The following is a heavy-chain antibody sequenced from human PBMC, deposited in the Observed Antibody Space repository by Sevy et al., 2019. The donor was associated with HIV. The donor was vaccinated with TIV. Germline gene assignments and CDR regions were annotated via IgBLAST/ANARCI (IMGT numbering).Heavy chain of an antibody. Sequence: GGSLRLSCTASGFTFNTHAMTWVRQAPGKGLEWVSVISGPGLSTYYADSVKGRFTISRDNSKNTLYLQMNSLRVDATDTYYCAKARNTALESMIEVIIRTLKGFDVWGQGTMVTVAS. CDR1: GFTFNTHA. D-gene: IGHD3-22*01. CDR2: ISGPGLST. J-gene: IGHJ3*01. CDR3: AKARNTALESMIEVIIRTLKGFDV. V-gene: IGHV3-23*01.